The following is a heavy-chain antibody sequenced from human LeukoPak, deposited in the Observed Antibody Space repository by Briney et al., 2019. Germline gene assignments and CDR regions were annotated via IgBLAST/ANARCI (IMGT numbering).Heavy chain of an antibody. Sequence: GGSLRLSCAASGFTFRSYWMSWVRQAPGKGLEWVANIKQDGSEKYYVDSVKGRFTISRDISKSTLYLQMNSLRADDTAVYYCAKIQGWFNDAFHIGGQGTMVTVSS. CDR3: AKIQGWFNDAFHI. CDR2: IKQDGSEK. CDR1: GFTFRSYW. D-gene: IGHD6-19*01. J-gene: IGHJ3*02. V-gene: IGHV3-7*03.